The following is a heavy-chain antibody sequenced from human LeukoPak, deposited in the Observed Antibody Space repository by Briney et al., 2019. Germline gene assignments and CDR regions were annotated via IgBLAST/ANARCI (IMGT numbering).Heavy chain of an antibody. CDR3: ARSESRFSAEDY. D-gene: IGHD2/OR15-2a*01. Sequence: PGRSLRLSCAASGFTFSSYAMHWVRQAPGKGLEWVAVISYDGSNKYYADSVRGRFTISRDNSKNTLYLQMNSLRADDTAVYYCARSESRFSAEDYWGQGTLVTVSS. CDR1: GFTFSSYA. J-gene: IGHJ4*02. V-gene: IGHV3-30-3*01. CDR2: ISYDGSNK.